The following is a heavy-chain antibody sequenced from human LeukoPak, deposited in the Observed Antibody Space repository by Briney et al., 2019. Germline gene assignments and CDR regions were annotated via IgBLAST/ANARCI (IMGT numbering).Heavy chain of an antibody. CDR3: ARDSPPSARSISGDYYYYYMDV. V-gene: IGHV3-66*01. CDR2: IYSGGST. Sequence: AGGSLRLSCAASEFSVGSNYMTWVRQAPGKGLEWVSLIYSGGSTYYADSVKGRFTISRDNSKNTLYLQMGSLRAEDMAVYYCARDSPPSARSISGDYYYYYMDVWGKGTTVTVSS. J-gene: IGHJ6*03. D-gene: IGHD6-6*01. CDR1: EFSVGSNY.